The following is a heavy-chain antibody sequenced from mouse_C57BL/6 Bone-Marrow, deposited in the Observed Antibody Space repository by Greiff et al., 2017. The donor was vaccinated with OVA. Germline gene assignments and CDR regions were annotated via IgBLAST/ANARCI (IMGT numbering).Heavy chain of an antibody. CDR1: GYAFSSYW. CDR3: ARRNLPGGYYFDY. V-gene: IGHV1-80*01. J-gene: IGHJ2*01. CDR2: IYPGDGDT. Sequence: QVQLKQSGAELVKPGASVKISCKASGYAFSSYWMNWVKQRPGKGLEWIGQIYPGDGDTNYNGKFKGKATLTADKSSSTAYMQLSSLTSEDSAVYFCARRNLPGGYYFDYWGQGTTLTVSS.